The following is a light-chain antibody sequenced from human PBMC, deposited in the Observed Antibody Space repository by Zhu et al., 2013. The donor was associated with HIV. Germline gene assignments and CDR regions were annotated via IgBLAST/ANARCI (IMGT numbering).Light chain of an antibody. CDR3: QQYDRSPFMYT. CDR2: GAS. J-gene: IGKJ2*01. V-gene: IGKV3-20*01. CDR1: QTLFFNN. Sequence: EVVLTQSPGTLSLSPGESVTLSCKTSQTLFFNNVAWYQQKSGQSPRLLIYGASSRAAGTPDRFSGSASGTDFTLTISRLEPEDFAVYYCQQYDRSPFMYTFGQGTKLEIK.